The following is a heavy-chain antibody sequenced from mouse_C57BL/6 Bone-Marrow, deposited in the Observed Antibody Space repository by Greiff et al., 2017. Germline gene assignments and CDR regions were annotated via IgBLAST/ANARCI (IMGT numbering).Heavy chain of an antibody. CDR2: IYPRSGNT. V-gene: IGHV1-81*01. Sequence: QVQLKQSGAELARPGASVKLSCKASGYTFTSYGISWVKQRTGQGLEWIGEIYPRSGNTYSNEKFKGKDTLTADKSSSTAYMELRSLTSEDSAVYFCARIYYGSSYYAMDYWGQGTSVTVSS. J-gene: IGHJ4*01. D-gene: IGHD1-1*01. CDR3: ARIYYGSSYYAMDY. CDR1: GYTFTSYG.